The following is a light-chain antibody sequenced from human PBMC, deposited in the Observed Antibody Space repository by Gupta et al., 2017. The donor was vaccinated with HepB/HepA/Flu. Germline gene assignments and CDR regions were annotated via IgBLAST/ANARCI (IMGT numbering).Light chain of an antibody. Sequence: EIVLTQSPGTLSLSPGERATLSCRASQSLNNNYLAWYQQKPGQAPRLLIYTASSRATGVPDRFSGSGSGTDFTLTITRLEPEDFAVYYCQQSGSAPLTFGGGTKVEIE. CDR1: QSLNNNY. CDR2: TAS. V-gene: IGKV3-20*01. J-gene: IGKJ4*01. CDR3: QQSGSAPLT.